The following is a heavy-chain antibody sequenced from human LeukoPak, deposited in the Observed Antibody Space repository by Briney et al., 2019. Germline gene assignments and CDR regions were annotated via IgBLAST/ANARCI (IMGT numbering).Heavy chain of an antibody. Sequence: GGSLRLSCAASGFTVSSNYMSWVRQAPGKGLEWVGRIKSKTDGGTTDYAAPVKGRFTISRDDSKNTLYLQMNSLKTEDTAVYYCTTVELGMIVVVNYFDYWGQGTLVTVSS. CDR3: TTVELGMIVVVNYFDY. V-gene: IGHV3-15*01. CDR1: GFTVSSNY. D-gene: IGHD3-22*01. CDR2: IKSKTDGGTT. J-gene: IGHJ4*02.